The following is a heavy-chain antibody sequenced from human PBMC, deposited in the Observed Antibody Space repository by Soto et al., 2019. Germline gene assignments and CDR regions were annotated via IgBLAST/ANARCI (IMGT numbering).Heavy chain of an antibody. J-gene: IGHJ4*02. CDR2: ISGSGGST. CDR1: GFIFSSYV. CDR3: AARLGGYYFDD. V-gene: IGHV3-23*01. Sequence: EVQLLESGGGLVQPGGSLRLSCAASAASGFIFSSYVMNWVRQAPVKGLEWVSAISGSGGSTYYADSVKGRFTISRDNSKNTLCLQMNSLRAEDTAVYYCAARLGGYYFDDWGQGTLVTVSS. D-gene: IGHD3-16*01.